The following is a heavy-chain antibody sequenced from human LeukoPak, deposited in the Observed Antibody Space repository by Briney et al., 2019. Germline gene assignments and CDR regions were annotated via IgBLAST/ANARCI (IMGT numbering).Heavy chain of an antibody. V-gene: IGHV4-39*01. J-gene: IGHJ4*02. CDR3: ARRGGQWLETQFDY. D-gene: IGHD6-19*01. Sequence: SETLSLTCTASGGSISRTSYYWGWIRQPPGKGLEWIGSIYYSGTTYYNPSLRSRVTISVDTSKNQFSLKLSSVAAADTAVYYCARRGGQWLETQFDYWGQGILVTVSS. CDR2: IYYSGTT. CDR1: GGSISRTSYY.